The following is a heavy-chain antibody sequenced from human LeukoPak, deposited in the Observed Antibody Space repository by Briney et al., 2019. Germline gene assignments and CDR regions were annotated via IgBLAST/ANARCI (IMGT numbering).Heavy chain of an antibody. CDR2: ISSSSSYI. D-gene: IGHD2-15*01. CDR1: GFTFSSYS. Sequence: PGGSLRLSCAASGFTFSSYSMIWVRQAPGKGLEWVSSISSSSSYIYYADSVKGRFTISRDNAKNSLYLQMNSLRAEDTAVYYCARDCCSGGSSDKFGYWGQGTLVTVSS. CDR3: ARDCCSGGSSDKFGY. V-gene: IGHV3-21*01. J-gene: IGHJ4*02.